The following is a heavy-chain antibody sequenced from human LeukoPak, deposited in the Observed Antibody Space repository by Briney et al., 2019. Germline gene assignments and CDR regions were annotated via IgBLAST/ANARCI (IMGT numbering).Heavy chain of an antibody. D-gene: IGHD3-10*01. Sequence: SETLSLTCAVYGGSFSGYYWSWIRQPPPKGREWSGEIYHTGSTTYNPSLNSRRSTTVDPSKNQFSLRLSSVTAADTAVYYCARGDYGSGNYIYYWGQGTLVTVSS. CDR2: IYHTGST. CDR3: ARGDYGSGNYIYY. V-gene: IGHV4-34*01. CDR1: GGSFSGYY. J-gene: IGHJ4*02.